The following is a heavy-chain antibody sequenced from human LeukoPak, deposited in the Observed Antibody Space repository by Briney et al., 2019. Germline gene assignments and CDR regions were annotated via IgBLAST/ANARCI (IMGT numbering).Heavy chain of an antibody. V-gene: IGHV4-59*01. D-gene: IGHD5-18*01. CDR3: ARAGYSYGTGYYFDY. CDR2: IYYTGAT. CDR1: GGSISSYY. Sequence: SETLSLTCTVSGGSISSYYWSWIRLPPGKGLEWIGYIYYTGATYYNPSLESRVTISLDTSKNQFSLKLSSVTAADAAVYYCARAGYSYGTGYYFDYWGQGALVTVSS. J-gene: IGHJ4*02.